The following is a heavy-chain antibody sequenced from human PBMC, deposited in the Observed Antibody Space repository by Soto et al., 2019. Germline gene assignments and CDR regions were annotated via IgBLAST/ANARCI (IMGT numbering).Heavy chain of an antibody. CDR1: GASVTGTTYY. J-gene: IGHJ5*02. CDR2: IYHNGRT. V-gene: IGHV4-39*01. CDR3: VRQLTGTRRLNWFDP. D-gene: IGHD1-7*01. Sequence: QLQLQESGPGLVKPSETLSLTCSVSGASVTGTTYYWGWIRQSPGKGLEWIGNIYHNGRTDYNPSLKNRVASSIVASKTQFPLRLTSVTAADTAMYYCVRQLTGTRRLNWFDPSGQVTLVTVSS.